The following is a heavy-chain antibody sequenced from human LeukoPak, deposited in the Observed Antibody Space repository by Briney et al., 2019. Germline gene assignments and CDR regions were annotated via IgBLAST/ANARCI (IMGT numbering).Heavy chain of an antibody. J-gene: IGHJ5*02. Sequence: ASVKVSXKVSGYTLTELSMHWVRQAPGKGLEWMGGFDPEDGETIYAQKFQGRVTMTEDTSTDTAYMELSSLRSEDTAVYYCATDGIWNDVGFWFDPWGQGTLVTVSS. CDR1: GYTLTELS. D-gene: IGHD1-1*01. CDR2: FDPEDGET. CDR3: ATDGIWNDVGFWFDP. V-gene: IGHV1-24*01.